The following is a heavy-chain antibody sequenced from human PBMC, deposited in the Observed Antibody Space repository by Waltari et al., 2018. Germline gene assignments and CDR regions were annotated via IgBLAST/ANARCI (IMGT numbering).Heavy chain of an antibody. J-gene: IGHJ6*02. CDR1: GFTFSNYA. CDR3: ARDTREFGVAAYYYYGMDV. Sequence: QVQLVESGGGVVQPGRSLRLSCAASGFTFSNYAMHWVREAPGKGLEWVAVIWYDGSNKYYADSVKGRFTISRDNSKNTLYLQMNSLRAEDTAVFYCARDTREFGVAAYYYYGMDVWGQGTTVTVSS. V-gene: IGHV3-33*01. CDR2: IWYDGSNK. D-gene: IGHD3-3*01.